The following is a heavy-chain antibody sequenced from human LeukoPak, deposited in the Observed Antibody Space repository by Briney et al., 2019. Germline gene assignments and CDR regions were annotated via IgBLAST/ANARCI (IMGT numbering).Heavy chain of an antibody. J-gene: IGHJ4*02. V-gene: IGHV3-23*01. CDR3: AKDQYSSGWGKDY. CDR2: ISGSGGST. D-gene: IGHD6-19*01. CDR1: GFTFSSYA. Sequence: PGGSLRLSCAASGFTFSSYAMSLVRQAPGKGLEWVSAISGSGGSTYYADSVKGRFTISRDNSKNTLYLQMNSLRAEDTAVYYCAKDQYSSGWGKDYWGQGTLVTVSS.